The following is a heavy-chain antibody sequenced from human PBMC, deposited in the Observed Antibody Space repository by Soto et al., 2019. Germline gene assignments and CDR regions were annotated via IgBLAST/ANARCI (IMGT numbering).Heavy chain of an antibody. CDR2: ISGSGGST. Sequence: GGSLRLSCAAPGFTLSSYAMSWVRQAPGKGLEWVSAISGSGGSTYYADSVKGRFTISRDNSKNTLYLQMNSLRAEDTAVYYCAKGGVRGVIISHFDYWGQGTLVTVSS. J-gene: IGHJ4*02. CDR1: GFTLSSYA. V-gene: IGHV3-23*01. CDR3: AKGGVRGVIISHFDY. D-gene: IGHD3-10*01.